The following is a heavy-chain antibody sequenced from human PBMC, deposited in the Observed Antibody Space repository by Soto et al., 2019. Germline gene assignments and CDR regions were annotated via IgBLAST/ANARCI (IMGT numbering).Heavy chain of an antibody. J-gene: IGHJ5*02. CDR3: ARERTPVSSLDP. D-gene: IGHD4-17*01. CDR2: IYSGGST. Sequence: GGSLRLSCAASGFTVSSNYMSWVRQAPGKGLEWVSVIYSGGSTYYADSVKGRFTISRDNSKNTLYLQMNSLRAEHTAVYYCARERTPVSSLDPWGQGTLVTVSS. CDR1: GFTVSSNY. V-gene: IGHV3-53*01.